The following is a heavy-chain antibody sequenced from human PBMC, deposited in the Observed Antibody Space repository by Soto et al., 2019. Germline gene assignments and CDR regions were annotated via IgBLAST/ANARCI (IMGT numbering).Heavy chain of an antibody. CDR2: ISYDGSNK. J-gene: IGHJ6*02. CDR1: GFTFSSYA. V-gene: IGHV3-30-3*01. Sequence: QVQLVESGGGVVQPGRSLRLSCAASGFTFSSYAMHWVRQAPGKGLEWVAVISYDGSNKYYADSVKGRFTISRDNSKNTLYLQMNSLRAEDTAVYYCARDRVAGLWSDYYYGMDVWGQVTTVTVSS. D-gene: IGHD6-19*01. CDR3: ARDRVAGLWSDYYYGMDV.